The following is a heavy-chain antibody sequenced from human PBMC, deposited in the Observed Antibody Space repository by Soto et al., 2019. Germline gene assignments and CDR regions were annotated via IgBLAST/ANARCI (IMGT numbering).Heavy chain of an antibody. CDR2: IYPGDSDT. V-gene: IGHV5-51*01. CDR1: GYNFADYW. J-gene: IGHJ4*02. Sequence: LKISCEGSGYNFADYWIAWVRQMPGKGLEWMGIIYPGDSDTKYSPAFQGQVTISADKSINTAYLQWTSLEASDTAMYYCARKFAAEFFDSWGQGTLVTVSS. D-gene: IGHD2-15*01. CDR3: ARKFAAEFFDS.